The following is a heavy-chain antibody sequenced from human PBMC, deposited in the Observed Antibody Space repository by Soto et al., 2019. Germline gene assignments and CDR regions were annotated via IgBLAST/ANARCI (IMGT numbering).Heavy chain of an antibody. CDR2: IWYDGSNK. CDR1: GFTFSSYG. D-gene: IGHD3-22*01. CDR3: AREDYYDSSGYDY. J-gene: IGHJ4*02. Sequence: PGGSLRLSCAASGFTFSSYGMHWVRQAPGKGLEWVAVIWYDGSNKYYADSVKGRFTISRDNSKNTLYLQMNSLRAEDTAVYYCAREDYYDSSGYDYWGQGTLVTVSS. V-gene: IGHV3-33*01.